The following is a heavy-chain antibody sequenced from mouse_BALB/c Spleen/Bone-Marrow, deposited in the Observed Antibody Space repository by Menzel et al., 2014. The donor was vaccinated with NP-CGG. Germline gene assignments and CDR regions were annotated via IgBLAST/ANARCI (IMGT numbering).Heavy chain of an antibody. CDR1: GYTFTSYF. CDR2: IYPGDGST. Sequence: VKLMESGPELVKPGASVKMSCKASGYTFTSYFIHWVKQRPGQGLEWIGWIYPGDGSTKYNEKLKGKTTLTADKSSSTAYMLLSSLTSEDSAIYFCARGGYYYGSGRAWFAYWGQGTLVTVSA. D-gene: IGHD1-1*01. CDR3: ARGGYYYGSGRAWFAY. V-gene: IGHV1S56*01. J-gene: IGHJ3*01.